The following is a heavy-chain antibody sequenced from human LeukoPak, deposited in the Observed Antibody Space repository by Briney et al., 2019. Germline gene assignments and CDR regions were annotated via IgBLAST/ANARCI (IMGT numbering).Heavy chain of an antibody. CDR1: GVTFGEYA. CDR3: TTGIKTADH. CDR2: IRSKPYGGTT. J-gene: IGHJ4*02. D-gene: IGHD2-15*01. V-gene: IGHV3-49*04. Sequence: GGSLRLSCTTSGVTFGEYAMSWVRQAPGKGLECVGFIRSKPYGGTTEYAASVNGRFTISRDDSKSIAYLQMNSLKTEDTAVYYCTTGIKTADHWGQGTLVTVSS.